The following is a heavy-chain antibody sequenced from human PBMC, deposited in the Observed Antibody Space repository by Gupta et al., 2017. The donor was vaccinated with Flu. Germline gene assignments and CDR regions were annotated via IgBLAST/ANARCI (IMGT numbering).Heavy chain of an antibody. D-gene: IGHD2-2*03. V-gene: IGHV4-39*02. Sequence: LQLQESGPGLVRPAETRTPTCDVFGGSLNTGPYYWGYVRQPPGKGLGWIGSVYPRGTAHYNPSLKSRVTISLDMSTNRFALRLRSVTAADTAVYFCIGFCISTTCPRNTFEMWGQGTLVTVSS. CDR3: IGFCISTTCPRNTFEM. CDR2: VYPRGTA. J-gene: IGHJ3*02. CDR1: GGSLNTGPYY.